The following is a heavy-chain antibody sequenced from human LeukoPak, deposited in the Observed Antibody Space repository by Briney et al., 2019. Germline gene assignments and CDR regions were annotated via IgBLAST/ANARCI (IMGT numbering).Heavy chain of an antibody. J-gene: IGHJ4*02. D-gene: IGHD3-10*01. CDR1: GGSISSSSYY. V-gene: IGHV4-39*01. Sequence: SETLSLTCTVSGGSISSSSYYWGWIRQPPGKGLEWIESIYYSGSTYYNPSLKSRVTISVDTSKNQFSLKLSSVTAADTAVYYCARREVTYYYGSGSDGYFDYWGQGTLVTVSS. CDR3: ARREVTYYYGSGSDGYFDY. CDR2: IYYSGST.